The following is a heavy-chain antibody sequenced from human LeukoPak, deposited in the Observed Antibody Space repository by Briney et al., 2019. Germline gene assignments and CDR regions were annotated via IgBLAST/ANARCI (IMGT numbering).Heavy chain of an antibody. CDR1: GFTFSSYA. CDR2: ISYDGSNK. V-gene: IGHV3-30*04. CDR3: AREFMGYGDNYLDY. Sequence: GRSLRLSCAASGFTFSSYAMHWVRQAPGKGLEWVAVISYDGSNKYYADSVKGRFTISRDNSKNTLYLQMNSLRAEDTAVYYCAREFMGYGDNYLDYWGQGTLVTVSS. D-gene: IGHD4-17*01. J-gene: IGHJ4*02.